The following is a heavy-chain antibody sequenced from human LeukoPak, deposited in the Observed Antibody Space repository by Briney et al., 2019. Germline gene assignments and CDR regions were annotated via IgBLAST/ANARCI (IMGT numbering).Heavy chain of an antibody. CDR1: GGSFSGYY. CDR3: AQAGAHYYYGVYV. J-gene: IGHJ6*02. CDR2: INHSGST. D-gene: IGHD6-19*01. Sequence: SETLSLTCAVYGGSFSGYYWSWIRQPPGKGLEWIGEINHSGSTNYNPSLKSRVTISVDTSKNQFSLKLSSVTAADTAVYYCAQAGAHYYYGVYVWGQGTTVTVSS. V-gene: IGHV4-34*01.